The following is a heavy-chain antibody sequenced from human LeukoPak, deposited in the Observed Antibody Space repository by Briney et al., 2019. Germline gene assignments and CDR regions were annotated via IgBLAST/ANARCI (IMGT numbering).Heavy chain of an antibody. CDR3: ARDPRSLVPAAIFDY. J-gene: IGHJ4*02. V-gene: IGHV3-43*01. CDR1: GFTFDDYT. CDR2: ISWDGGST. Sequence: GGSLRLSCAASGFTFDDYTMHWVRQAPGKGLEWVSLISWDGGSTYYADSVKGRFTISRDNSKNSLYLQMNSLRAEDTAVYYCARDPRSLVPAAIFDYWGQGTLVTVSS. D-gene: IGHD2-2*01.